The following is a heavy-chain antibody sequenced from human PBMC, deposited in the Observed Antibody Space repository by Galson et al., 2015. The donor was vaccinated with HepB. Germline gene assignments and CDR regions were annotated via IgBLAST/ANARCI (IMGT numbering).Heavy chain of an antibody. J-gene: IGHJ4*02. D-gene: IGHD3-10*01. Sequence: SLRLSCAASGFTFSSYAMSWVRQAPGKGLEWVSAISGSGGSTYYADSVKGRFTISRDNSKNTLYLQMNSLRAEDTAVYYCAKCLYYYGSGSYNPFDYWGQGTLVTVSS. CDR2: ISGSGGST. CDR1: GFTFSSYA. V-gene: IGHV3-23*01. CDR3: AKCLYYYGSGSYNPFDY.